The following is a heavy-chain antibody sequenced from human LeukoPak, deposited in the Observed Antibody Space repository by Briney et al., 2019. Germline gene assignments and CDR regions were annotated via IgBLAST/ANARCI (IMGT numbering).Heavy chain of an antibody. CDR2: IRYDGRNK. J-gene: IGHJ4*02. V-gene: IGHV3-30*02. CDR1: GFTFSTYG. Sequence: AGGSLRLSCAASGFTFSTYGMHWVRQAPGKGLEWVAFIRYDGRNKYYADSVKGRFTISRDNSKNTLYLQMNSLRAEDTAVYYCAKETLYYFDYWGQGTLVTVSS. CDR3: AKETLYYFDY.